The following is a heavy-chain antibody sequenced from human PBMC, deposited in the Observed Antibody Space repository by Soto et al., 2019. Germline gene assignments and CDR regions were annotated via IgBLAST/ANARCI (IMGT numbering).Heavy chain of an antibody. D-gene: IGHD2-2*01. CDR2: ISGSGGST. J-gene: IGHJ5*02. V-gene: IGHV3-23*01. CDR3: AKAHLVVDWFDP. CDR1: GLTFSSYA. Sequence: PGGXXRXXXXASGLTFSSYAMSWVRQAPGKGLEWVSAISGSGGSTYYADSVKGRFTISRDNSKNTLYLQMNSLRAEDTAVYYCAKAHLVVDWFDPWGQGTLVTVSS.